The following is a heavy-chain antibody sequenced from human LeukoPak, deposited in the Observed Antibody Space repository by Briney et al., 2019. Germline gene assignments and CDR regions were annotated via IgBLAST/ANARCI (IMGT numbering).Heavy chain of an antibody. CDR1: GFTFSSYS. V-gene: IGHV3-21*01. CDR2: ISSSSSYI. J-gene: IGHJ4*02. CDR3: ARAPMVITTVVDY. D-gene: IGHD3-22*01. Sequence: GGSLRLSCAASGFTFSSYSMNWVRQAPGKGVEWVSSISSSSSYIYYADSVKGRFTISRDNAKNSLYLQMNSLRAEDTAVYYCARAPMVITTVVDYWGQGTLVTVSS.